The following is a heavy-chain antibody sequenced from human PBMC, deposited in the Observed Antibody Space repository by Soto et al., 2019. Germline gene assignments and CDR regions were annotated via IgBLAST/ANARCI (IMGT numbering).Heavy chain of an antibody. D-gene: IGHD3-22*01. Sequence: QVQLQESGPGLVRPSGTLSLTCAVSGGSVSSGYWWSWVRQPPGKGLEWIGEIYHSGSTNYNPSLKSRVTISVDKSKHQFSLKLSSVTAADTAVYYCARVGKYYYDSSGYGLDVWGQGTTVTVSS. V-gene: IGHV4-4*02. CDR3: ARVGKYYYDSSGYGLDV. CDR1: GGSVSSGYW. J-gene: IGHJ6*02. CDR2: IYHSGST.